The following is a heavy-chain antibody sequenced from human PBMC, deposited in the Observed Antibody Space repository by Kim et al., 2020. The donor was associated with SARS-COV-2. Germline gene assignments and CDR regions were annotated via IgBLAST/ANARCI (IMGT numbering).Heavy chain of an antibody. J-gene: IGHJ3*02. Sequence: SETLSLTCTVSGGSISSSSYYWGWIRQPPGKGLEWIGSIYYSGSTYYNPSLKSRVTISVDTSKNQFSLKLSSVTAADTAVYYCARHGMAVAGFIGWVAAFDIWGQGTMVTVSS. CDR1: GGSISSSSYY. CDR3: ARHGMAVAGFIGWVAAFDI. V-gene: IGHV4-39*01. D-gene: IGHD6-19*01. CDR2: IYYSGST.